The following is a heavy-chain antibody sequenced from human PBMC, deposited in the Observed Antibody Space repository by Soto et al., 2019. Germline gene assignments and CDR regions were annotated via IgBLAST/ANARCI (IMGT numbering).Heavy chain of an antibody. D-gene: IGHD2-8*01. CDR3: ARHEGNGNVWPLDY. CDR1: GDSIGTTHSY. CDR2: IHYSGST. Sequence: SETLSLTCTVSGDSIGTTHSYWAWIRQSPGKGLEWIGNIHYSGSTYYMPSLRSRVTLSVDTSKNQFSLRLTSVTAEDTAVYYCARHEGNGNVWPLDYWGQGTLVTVSS. J-gene: IGHJ4*02. V-gene: IGHV4-39*01.